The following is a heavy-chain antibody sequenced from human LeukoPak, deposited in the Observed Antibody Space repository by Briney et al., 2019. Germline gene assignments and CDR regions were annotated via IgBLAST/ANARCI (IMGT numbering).Heavy chain of an antibody. CDR2: INSDGSST. Sequence: GGSLRLSCAASGFTFSSYWMQWVRQAPGKGLVWVSRINSDGSSTSYADSVKGRFTISRDNAKNTLYLQMNSLRAEDTAVYYCAREGGIVGAFDPWGQGTLVTVSS. J-gene: IGHJ5*02. CDR3: AREGGIVGAFDP. V-gene: IGHV3-74*01. D-gene: IGHD1-26*01. CDR1: GFTFSSYW.